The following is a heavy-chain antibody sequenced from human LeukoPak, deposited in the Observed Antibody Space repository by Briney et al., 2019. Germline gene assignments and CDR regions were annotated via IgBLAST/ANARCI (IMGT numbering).Heavy chain of an antibody. D-gene: IGHD2/OR15-2a*01. V-gene: IGHV3-74*01. J-gene: IGHJ2*01. Sequence: GGSLRLSCAASGFTFTTYWMHWVRQAPGKGPVWVSRINSDGSSTSYADSVKGRFTISRDNAKNTLYLQMNSLRAEDTAVFYCTRDVTWYFDLWGRGTLVTVSS. CDR2: INSDGSST. CDR1: GFTFTTYW. CDR3: TRDVTWYFDL.